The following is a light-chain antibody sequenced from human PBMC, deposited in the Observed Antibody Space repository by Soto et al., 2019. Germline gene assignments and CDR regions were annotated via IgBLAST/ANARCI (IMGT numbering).Light chain of an antibody. J-gene: IGKJ5*01. CDR3: QHGMNWPLT. CDR1: QRVSSN. CDR2: VSS. Sequence: VLTQAPGTMSLSPGERATLSCRASQRVSSNSAWYQQKPGQAPRLLVYVSSNRATGNPARFRGGGSETYFTLTINSLEHEDFGVYYCQHGMNWPLTCGQGTRLDTK. V-gene: IGKV3-11*01.